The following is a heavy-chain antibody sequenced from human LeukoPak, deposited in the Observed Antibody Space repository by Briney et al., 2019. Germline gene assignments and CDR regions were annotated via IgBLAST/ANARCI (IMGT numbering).Heavy chain of an antibody. CDR3: ARDYPAGDYYYYYMDV. CDR2: ISAYNGNT. D-gene: IGHD2-2*01. CDR1: GYTFTSYG. J-gene: IGHJ6*03. Sequence: GASVKVSCKASGYTFTSYGISWVRQAPGQGLEWMGWISAYNGNTNYAQKLQGRVTMTTDTSTSTAYMELRSLRSDDTAVYYCARDYPAGDYYYYYMDVWGKGTTVTVSS. V-gene: IGHV1-18*01.